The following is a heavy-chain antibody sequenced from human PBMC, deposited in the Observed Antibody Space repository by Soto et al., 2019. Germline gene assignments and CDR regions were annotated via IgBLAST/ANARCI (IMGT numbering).Heavy chain of an antibody. CDR1: GFTFSDYY. CDR2: ISSSSSYT. J-gene: IGHJ3*02. Sequence: GGSLRLSCAASGFTFSDYYMSWIRQAPGKGLEWVSYISSSSSYTNYADSVKGRFTISRDNAKNSLYLQMNSLRAEDTAVYYCARDHDCSSTSCYSLADAFDIWGQGTMVTVSS. V-gene: IGHV3-11*05. D-gene: IGHD2-2*01. CDR3: ARDHDCSSTSCYSLADAFDI.